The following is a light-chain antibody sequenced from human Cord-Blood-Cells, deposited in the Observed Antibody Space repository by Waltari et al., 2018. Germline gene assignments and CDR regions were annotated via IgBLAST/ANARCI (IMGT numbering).Light chain of an antibody. CDR3: SSYTSSSTWV. V-gene: IGLV2-14*01. CDR2: EVS. Sequence: QSALTQPASVSGSPGQSITISCTGTSSDVGGYNYVSWYQHHPGKAPKLMIYEVSKRPSGVSNRFSGSKSGNTASLTISGLQAEDEADYYCSSYTSSSTWVFGGGTKLTFL. CDR1: SSDVGGYNY. J-gene: IGLJ3*02.